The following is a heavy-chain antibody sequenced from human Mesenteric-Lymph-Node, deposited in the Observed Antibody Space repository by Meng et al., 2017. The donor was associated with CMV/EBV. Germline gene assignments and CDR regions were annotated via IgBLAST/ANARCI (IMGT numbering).Heavy chain of an antibody. Sequence: ASVKVSCKTSGYAFTDFYLHWVRQAPGQGLEWMARINPDSGDTNYAQKFQGRVTMTRDTSISTAYMELSRLRSDDTAVYYCARGDVFDYWGQGTLVTVSS. CDR2: INPDSGDT. J-gene: IGHJ4*02. CDR3: ARGDVFDY. CDR1: GYAFTDFY. V-gene: IGHV1-2*06.